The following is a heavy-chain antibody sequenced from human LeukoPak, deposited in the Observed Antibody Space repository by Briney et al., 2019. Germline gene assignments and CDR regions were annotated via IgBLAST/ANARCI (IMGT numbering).Heavy chain of an antibody. J-gene: IGHJ4*02. CDR1: GDSIRRDDYY. CDR3: ATHPLLDY. D-gene: IGHD3-16*02. CDR2: IYYSGST. V-gene: IGHV4-39*01. Sequence: SETLSLTCTVSGDSIRRDDYYWGWIRQPPGKGLEWIGSIYYSGSTYYNPSLKSRVSISVDPSKSQFSLKLTSVTAADTAVYYCATHPLLDYWGQGSLVTVSS.